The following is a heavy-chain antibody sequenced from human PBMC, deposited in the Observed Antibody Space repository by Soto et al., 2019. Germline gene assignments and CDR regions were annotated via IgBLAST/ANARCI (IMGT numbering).Heavy chain of an antibody. Sequence: XGALSLTCAVYGGSFSGYYWSWIRQPPGKGLEWIGEINHSGSTNYNPSLKSRVTILVDTSKNQFSLKLSSVTAADTAVYYCARLADYYYYGMDVWGQGTTVTVSS. CDR3: ARLADYYYYGMDV. CDR1: GGSFSGYY. V-gene: IGHV4-34*01. D-gene: IGHD6-25*01. J-gene: IGHJ6*02. CDR2: INHSGST.